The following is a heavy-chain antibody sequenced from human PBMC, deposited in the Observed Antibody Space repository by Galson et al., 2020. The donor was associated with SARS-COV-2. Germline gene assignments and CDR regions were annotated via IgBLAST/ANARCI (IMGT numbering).Heavy chain of an antibody. CDR3: AKVRTGFFGYCMDV. V-gene: IGHV3-23*01. D-gene: IGHD3-3*01. CDR1: GFTFSNYA. J-gene: IGHJ6*02. CDR2: TGGSGESA. Sequence: GGSLRLSCAASGFTFSNYAMNWVRQSPGKGLEWVSGTGGSGESAYYADSVKGRFSISRDNSKDTLYLQMHSLRAEDTALYYCAKVRTGFFGYCMDVWGHGTTVTFSS.